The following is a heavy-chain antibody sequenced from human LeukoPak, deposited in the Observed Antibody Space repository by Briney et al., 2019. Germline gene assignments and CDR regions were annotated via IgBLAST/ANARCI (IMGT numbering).Heavy chain of an antibody. Sequence: ASETLSLTCAVYGGSFSGYYWSWIRQPPGKGLEWIGEINHSGSTNYNPSLKSRVTISVDTSKNQFSLKLSSVTAADTAVYYCARVDPNIASKLHDYYYYYGMDVWGQGTTVTVSS. D-gene: IGHD3/OR15-3a*01. V-gene: IGHV4-34*01. CDR2: INHSGST. CDR1: GGSFSGYY. CDR3: ARVDPNIASKLHDYYYYYGMDV. J-gene: IGHJ6*02.